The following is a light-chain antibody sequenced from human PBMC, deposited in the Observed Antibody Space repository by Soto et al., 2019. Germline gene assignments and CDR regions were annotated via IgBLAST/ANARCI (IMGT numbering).Light chain of an antibody. Sequence: DIVMTQTPLSSPVTLGQPASISCRSSQSLVHGNGNTSLYWFHQRPGQPPRLLIYRISNRFSGVPGRFSGSGAGTDFTLEISRVEPEDAGVYYCLQATQVPWTFGQGTTLDIK. V-gene: IGKV2-24*01. CDR3: LQATQVPWT. CDR2: RIS. CDR1: QSLVHGNGNTS. J-gene: IGKJ1*01.